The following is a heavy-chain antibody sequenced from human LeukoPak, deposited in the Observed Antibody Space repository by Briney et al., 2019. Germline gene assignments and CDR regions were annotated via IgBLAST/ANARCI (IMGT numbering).Heavy chain of an antibody. D-gene: IGHD1-26*01. J-gene: IGHJ4*02. V-gene: IGHV3-33*01. CDR3: ARGSWHEDY. CDR2: IWYDGSNK. CDR1: GFIFKTYA. Sequence: GGSLRLSCAASGFIFKTYAMHWVRQAPGKGLEWVTMIWYDGSNKYYGDSVKGRFTISRDNSKNTVYLQMNSLRAEDTAVYYCARGSWHEDYWGQGTLVTVSS.